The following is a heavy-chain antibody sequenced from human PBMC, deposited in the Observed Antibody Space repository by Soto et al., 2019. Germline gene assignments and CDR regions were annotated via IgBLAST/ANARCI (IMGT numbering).Heavy chain of an antibody. D-gene: IGHD4-17*01. Sequence: AGGSLRLSCAASGFTFSSYGMHWVRQAPGKGLEWVAVISYDGSNKYYADSVKGRFTISRDNSKNTLYLQMNSLRAEDTAVYYCANSYGDSPFDYWGQGTLVTVSS. CDR3: ANSYGDSPFDY. J-gene: IGHJ4*02. CDR1: GFTFSSYG. CDR2: ISYDGSNK. V-gene: IGHV3-30*18.